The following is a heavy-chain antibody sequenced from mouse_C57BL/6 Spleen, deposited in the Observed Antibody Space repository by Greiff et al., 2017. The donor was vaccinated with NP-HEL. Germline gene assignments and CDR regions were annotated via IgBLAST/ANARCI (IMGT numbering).Heavy chain of an antibody. J-gene: IGHJ2*01. V-gene: IGHV1-85*01. CDR2: IYPRDGST. D-gene: IGHD1-1*01. Sequence: VQLKQSGPELVKPGASVKLSCKASGYTFTSYDINWVKQRPGQGLEWIGWIYPRDGSTKYNEKFKGKATLTVDTSSSTAYMELHSLTSEDSAVYFCALTTVVAKDYFDYWGQGTTLTVSS. CDR3: ALTTVVAKDYFDY. CDR1: GYTFTSYD.